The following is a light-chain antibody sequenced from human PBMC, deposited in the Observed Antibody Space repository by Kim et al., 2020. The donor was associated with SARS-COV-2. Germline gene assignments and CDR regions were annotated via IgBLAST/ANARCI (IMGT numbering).Light chain of an antibody. CDR2: FDT. CDR3: QVWESSSDHVV. V-gene: IGLV3-21*01. Sequence: PGKRARIICEGNNIESKRVHWYQQQPGQAPVLVISFDTDRPSGIPERISGSNSGNTATLTITRVEAGDEADYYCQVWESSSDHVVFGGGTQLTVL. CDR1: NIESKR. J-gene: IGLJ2*01.